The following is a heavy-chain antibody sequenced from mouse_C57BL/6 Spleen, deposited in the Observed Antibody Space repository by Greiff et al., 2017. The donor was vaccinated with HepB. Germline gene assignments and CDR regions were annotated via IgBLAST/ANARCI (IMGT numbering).Heavy chain of an antibody. Sequence: QVQLQQSGAELARPGASVKLSCKASGYTFTSYGISWVKQRTGQGLEWIGEIYPRSGNTYYNEKFKGKATLTADKSSSTAYMELRSLTSEDSAVYFCARVERSVLRYYAMDYWGQGTSVTVSS. D-gene: IGHD1-1*01. V-gene: IGHV1-81*01. CDR3: ARVERSVLRYYAMDY. J-gene: IGHJ4*01. CDR2: IYPRSGNT. CDR1: GYTFTSYG.